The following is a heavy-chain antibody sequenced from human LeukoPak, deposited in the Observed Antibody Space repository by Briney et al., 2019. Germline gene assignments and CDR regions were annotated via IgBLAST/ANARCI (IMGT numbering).Heavy chain of an antibody. V-gene: IGHV3-21*01. Sequence: PGGSLRLSCAASGFIFSTYSMNWVRQAPGKGLEWVSSITSSSRFIYYADSVKGRFTISRDNAKNSLFLQMNSLRAEDTAVYYCAREYDSGSYYNFGYWGQGTLVTVSS. D-gene: IGHD3-10*01. J-gene: IGHJ4*02. CDR3: AREYDSGSYYNFGY. CDR1: GFIFSTYS. CDR2: ITSSSRFI.